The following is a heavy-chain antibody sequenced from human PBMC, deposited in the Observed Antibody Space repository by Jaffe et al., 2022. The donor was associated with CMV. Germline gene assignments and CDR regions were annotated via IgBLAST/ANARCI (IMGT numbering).Heavy chain of an antibody. CDR2: ISSSSSYI. V-gene: IGHV3-21*01. CDR1: GFTFSSYS. J-gene: IGHJ4*02. Sequence: EVQLVESGGGLVKPGGSLRLSCAASGFTFSSYSMNWVRQAPGKGLEWVSSISSSSSYIYYADSVKGRFTISRDNAKNSLYLQMNSLRAEDTAVYYCAREPYSPGYYFDYWGQGTLVTVSS. D-gene: IGHD1-26*01. CDR3: AREPYSPGYYFDY.